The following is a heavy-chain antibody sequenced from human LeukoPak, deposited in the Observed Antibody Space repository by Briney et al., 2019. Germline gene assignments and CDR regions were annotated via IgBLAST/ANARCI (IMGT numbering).Heavy chain of an antibody. CDR1: GYTFTSYG. D-gene: IGHD3-10*01. Sequence: GASVKVSCKASGYTFTSYGISWVRQAPGQGLEWMGWISAYNGNTNYAQKFQGRVTITADESTSTAYMELSSLRSEDTAVYYCARSPKTNYYGSGTHPLYWGQGTLVTVSS. CDR3: ARSPKTNYYGSGTHPLY. V-gene: IGHV1-18*01. J-gene: IGHJ4*02. CDR2: ISAYNGNT.